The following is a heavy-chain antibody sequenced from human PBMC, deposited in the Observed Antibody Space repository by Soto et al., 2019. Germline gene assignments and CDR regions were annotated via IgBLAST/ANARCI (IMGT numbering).Heavy chain of an antibody. J-gene: IGHJ4*02. V-gene: IGHV3-7*01. CDR2: IKEDGSDM. CDR3: ATEVWVYYDFWSGYSDY. D-gene: IGHD3-3*01. CDR1: GFTFSSYW. Sequence: VQLVESGGGLVQPGGSLRLSCAASGFTFSSYWMSWVRQAPGKGLEWVANIKEDGSDMYYVDSVKGRFTISRDNAKNSLYLQMISQRAVDTAVYYCATEVWVYYDFWSGYSDYWGQGTLVTVSS.